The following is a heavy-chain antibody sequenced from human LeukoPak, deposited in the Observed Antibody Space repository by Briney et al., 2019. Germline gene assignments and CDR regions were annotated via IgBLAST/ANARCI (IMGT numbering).Heavy chain of an antibody. Sequence: GASVTLSCKASGYSFTTYYLHWVRQAPGQGLEWMGIINPSAGSTSYAQKFQDRVTMTRDVSTSTVYMELSSLSSDDTAVYYCARGVVPAAHWFDPWGQGTLVTVSS. CDR1: GYSFTTYY. V-gene: IGHV1-46*01. J-gene: IGHJ5*02. CDR2: INPSAGST. CDR3: ARGVVPAAHWFDP. D-gene: IGHD2-2*01.